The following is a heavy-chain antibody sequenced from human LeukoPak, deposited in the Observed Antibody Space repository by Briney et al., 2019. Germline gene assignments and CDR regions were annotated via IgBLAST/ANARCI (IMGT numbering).Heavy chain of an antibody. CDR1: GFTVSSNY. D-gene: IGHD2-15*01. V-gene: IGHV3-11*01. J-gene: IGHJ4*02. CDR2: ISSSGSTI. Sequence: GGSLRLSCAASGFTVSSNYMSWVRQAPGKGLEWVSYISSSGSTIYYADSVKGRFTISRDNAKNSLYLQMNSLRAEDTAVYYCARAGGYCSGGSCYSGVDYWGQGTLVTVSS. CDR3: ARAGGYCSGGSCYSGVDY.